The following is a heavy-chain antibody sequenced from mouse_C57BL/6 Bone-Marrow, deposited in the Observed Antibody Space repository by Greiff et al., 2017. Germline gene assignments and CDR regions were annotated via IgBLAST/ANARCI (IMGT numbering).Heavy chain of an antibody. CDR1: GSSITSGYY. CDR2: IRYDGSN. D-gene: IGHD2-2*01. Sequence: ESGPGLVKPCPSLSLTCPVTGSSITSGYYWNWIRQFPGNKLEWMGYIRYDGSNNYNPSIKNRISITRDTSTNQFFLKLKSVTTKDTATYYCASSDGYDGEVAYWGQGTLVTVSA. V-gene: IGHV3-6*01. J-gene: IGHJ3*01. CDR3: ASSDGYDGEVAY.